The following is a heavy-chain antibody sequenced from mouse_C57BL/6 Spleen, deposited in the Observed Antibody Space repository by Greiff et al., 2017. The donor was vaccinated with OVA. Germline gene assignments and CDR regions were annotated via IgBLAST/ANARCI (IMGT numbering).Heavy chain of an antibody. CDR3: AVYYDYDRNAMDY. CDR2: IDPANGNT. Sequence: VQLQQSVAELVRPGASVKLSCTASGFNIKNTYMHWVKQRPEQGLEWIGRIDPANGNTKYAPKFQGKATITADTSSNTAYLQLSSLTSEDTAIFYGAVYYDYDRNAMDYWGQGTSVTVSS. J-gene: IGHJ4*01. CDR1: GFNIKNTY. V-gene: IGHV14-3*01. D-gene: IGHD2-4*01.